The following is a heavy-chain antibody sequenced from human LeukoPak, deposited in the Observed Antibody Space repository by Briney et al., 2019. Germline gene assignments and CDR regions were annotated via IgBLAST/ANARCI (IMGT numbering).Heavy chain of an antibody. CDR1: GYTFTNSY. V-gene: IGHV1-2*02. J-gene: IGHJ5*02. CDR3: ARAAGGSGRWGDNWFDP. CDR2: INLNNGGT. Sequence: GASVKVSCKASGYTFTNSYMHWVRQAPGQGLEWVGWINLNNGGTNHAQKFQGRVTMTSDTSIRTAYMEVNSLRFDDTAVYYCARAAGGSGRWGDNWFDPWGQGTLVTVSS. D-gene: IGHD3-10*01.